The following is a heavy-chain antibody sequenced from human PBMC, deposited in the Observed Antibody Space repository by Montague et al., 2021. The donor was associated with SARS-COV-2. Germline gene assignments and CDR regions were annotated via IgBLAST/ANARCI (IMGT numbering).Heavy chain of an antibody. CDR2: ISSDGAKK. V-gene: IGHV3-33*01. CDR3: ARDLARGVSDYYTMDV. J-gene: IGHJ6*02. Sequence: LRLSCAASGFYFRDYGVHWVRQAPGKGLEWVAIISSDGAKKHYAESLKGRFTMSRDNSIYTVYLQMNSLRVDDTAVYYCARDLARGVSDYYTMDVWGQGTTVIVSS. D-gene: IGHD3-10*01. CDR1: GFYFRDYG.